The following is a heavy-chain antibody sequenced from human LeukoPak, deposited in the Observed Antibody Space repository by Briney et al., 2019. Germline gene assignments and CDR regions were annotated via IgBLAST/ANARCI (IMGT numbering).Heavy chain of an antibody. Sequence: GGSLRLSCTASGFTFSTYWMHWVRQAPGKGLVWVSRINSDGNTRSYADSVKGRFTISRDNSKNTLYLQMNSLRAEDTAVYYCAKDGDYGDHPLDYWGQGTLVTVSS. CDR1: GFTFSTYW. CDR3: AKDGDYGDHPLDY. J-gene: IGHJ4*02. V-gene: IGHV3-74*01. D-gene: IGHD4-17*01. CDR2: INSDGNTR.